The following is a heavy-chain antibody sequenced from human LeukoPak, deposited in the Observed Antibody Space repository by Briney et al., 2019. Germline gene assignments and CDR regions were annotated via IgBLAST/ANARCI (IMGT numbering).Heavy chain of an antibody. V-gene: IGHV3-21*01. J-gene: IGHJ4*02. CDR1: GFTFVNYA. D-gene: IGHD5-18*01. CDR2: ISSSSSYI. Sequence: GGSLRLSCTASGFTFVNYAMSWVRQAPGKGLEWVSSISSSSSYIYYADSVKGRFTISRDNAKNSLYLQMNSLRAEDTAVYYCARDFGYSYGFDYWGQGTLVTVSS. CDR3: ARDFGYSYGFDY.